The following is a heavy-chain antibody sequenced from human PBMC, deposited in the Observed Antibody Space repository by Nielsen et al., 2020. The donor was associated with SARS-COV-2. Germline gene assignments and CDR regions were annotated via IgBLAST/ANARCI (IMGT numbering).Heavy chain of an antibody. D-gene: IGHD3-10*01. CDR2: ISWNGVNI. CDR3: ARDRSGFTMVRTYAMDV. J-gene: IGHJ6*02. V-gene: IGHV3-9*01. Sequence: SLKISCTASGFTFDDYGMHWVRQAPGKGLEWVSGISWNGVNIDYADSVKGRFTISRDNSKNTLYLQMSSLRIEDTAVYYCARDRSGFTMVRTYAMDVWGQGTTVTVSS. CDR1: GFTFDDYG.